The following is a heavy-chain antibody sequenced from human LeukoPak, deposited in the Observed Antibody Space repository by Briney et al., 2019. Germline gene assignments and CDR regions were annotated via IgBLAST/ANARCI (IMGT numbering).Heavy chain of an antibody. V-gene: IGHV4-59*01. Sequence: SETLSLTCTVSGGSISSYYWSWLRQPPGKGLEWIGYIYYSGSTNYNPSLKSRVTISVDTSKNQFSLKLSSVTAADTAVYYCASHSGVADDWFDPWGQGTLVTVSS. CDR3: ASHSGVADDWFDP. CDR2: IYYSGST. CDR1: GGSISSYY. D-gene: IGHD6-19*01. J-gene: IGHJ5*02.